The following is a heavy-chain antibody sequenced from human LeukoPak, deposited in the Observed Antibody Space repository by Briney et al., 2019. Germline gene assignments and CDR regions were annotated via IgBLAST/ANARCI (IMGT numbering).Heavy chain of an antibody. CDR1: GFTFNNYG. CDR3: AKGNFAPFDY. J-gene: IGHJ4*02. V-gene: IGHV3-23*01. CDR2: ISGSGGST. Sequence: GSLRLSCAASGFTFNNYGMSWVRQAPGKGLEWVTGISGSGGSTYYADSVKGRFTISRDNSKNTLYLQMTSLRAEDTAVYYCAKGNFAPFDYWGQGTLVTVSS. D-gene: IGHD3-9*01.